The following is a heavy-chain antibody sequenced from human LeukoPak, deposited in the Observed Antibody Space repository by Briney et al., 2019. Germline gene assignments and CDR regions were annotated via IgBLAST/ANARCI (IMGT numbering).Heavy chain of an antibody. J-gene: IGHJ4*02. D-gene: IGHD3-10*01. CDR3: AKVGVRINSGDY. Sequence: QPGGSLRLSCATSGFAVSTSVRYCFRQAPGKGLEWVSDIKGPHAHPSYADSVKGRFSISRDDSKNTVYLEMNSLRAEDTALYYCAKVGVRINSGDYWGQGTLVTVSS. V-gene: IGHV3-23*01. CDR1: GFAVSTSV. CDR2: IKGPHAHP.